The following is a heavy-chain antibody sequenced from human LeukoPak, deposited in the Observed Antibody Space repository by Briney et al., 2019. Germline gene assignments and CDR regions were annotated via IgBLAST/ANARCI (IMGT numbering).Heavy chain of an antibody. CDR2: IYTSGST. CDR1: GGSISSYY. Sequence: PSETLSLTCTVSGGSISSYYWSWIRQPAGKGLEWIGRIYTSGSTNYNPSLKSRVPMSVDTSNNQFSLKLSSVTAADTAVYYCARTFFPSGSYYDDYFDYWGQGTLVTVSS. CDR3: ARTFFPSGSYYDDYFDY. V-gene: IGHV4-4*07. J-gene: IGHJ4*02. D-gene: IGHD1-26*01.